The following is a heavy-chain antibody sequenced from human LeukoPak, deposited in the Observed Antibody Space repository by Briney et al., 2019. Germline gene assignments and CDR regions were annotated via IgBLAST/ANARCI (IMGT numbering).Heavy chain of an antibody. V-gene: IGHV5-51*01. D-gene: IGHD2-15*01. CDR1: GYTFTSYW. Sequence: KTGESLKISCKASGYTFTSYWIGWVRQMPGKGLEWMRSIYPGDSNTRYSPSFQGQVTISADKSINTAYLQWSSLKASDTAIYYCARAAVLDYWAQGTLVTVSS. CDR3: ARAAVLDY. CDR2: IYPGDSNT. J-gene: IGHJ4*02.